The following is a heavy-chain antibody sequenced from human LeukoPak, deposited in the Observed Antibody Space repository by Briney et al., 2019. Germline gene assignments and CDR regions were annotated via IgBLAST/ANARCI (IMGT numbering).Heavy chain of an antibody. CDR3: AREQSGSRGWYTVDY. V-gene: IGHV3-23*01. Sequence: GGSLRLSCASSGFTFSTYAITWVRQGPAKALEWVSAIRPDGDRTYYTDSVRGRFTISRDNSRDTVYLQVNSLRVEDTAVYYCAREQSGSRGWYTVDYWGQGTMVTVSS. CDR1: GFTFSTYA. CDR2: IRPDGDRT. D-gene: IGHD6-19*01. J-gene: IGHJ4*02.